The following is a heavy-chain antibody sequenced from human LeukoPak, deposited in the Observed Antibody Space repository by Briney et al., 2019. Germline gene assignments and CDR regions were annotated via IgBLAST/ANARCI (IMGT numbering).Heavy chain of an antibody. J-gene: IGHJ4*02. CDR3: AKAHSSIWFRPYDY. CDR1: GFTFSSYG. D-gene: IGHD6-13*01. Sequence: PGGSLRLSCAASGFTFSSYGMSWVRQAPGKGLEWVSAISGSGGSTYYADSVKGRFTISRDNSKNTLYLQMNSLRAEDTAVYYCAKAHSSIWFRPYDYWGQGTLVTVSS. CDR2: ISGSGGST. V-gene: IGHV3-23*01.